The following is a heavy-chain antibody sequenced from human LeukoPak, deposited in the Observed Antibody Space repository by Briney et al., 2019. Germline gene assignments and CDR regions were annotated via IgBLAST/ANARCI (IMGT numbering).Heavy chain of an antibody. CDR1: GFTFSSYG. J-gene: IGHJ4*02. Sequence: GGSLRLSCAASGFTFSSYGMHWVRQAPSKGLEWVAVIWYDGSNKYYADSVKGRFTISRDNSKNTLYLQMNSLRAEDTAVYYCATSGSSSWYGTYYFDYWGQGTLVTVSS. V-gene: IGHV3-33*01. D-gene: IGHD6-13*01. CDR2: IWYDGSNK. CDR3: ATSGSSSWYGTYYFDY.